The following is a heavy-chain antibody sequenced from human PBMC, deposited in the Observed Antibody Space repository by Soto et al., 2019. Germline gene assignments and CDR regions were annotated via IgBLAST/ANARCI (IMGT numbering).Heavy chain of an antibody. D-gene: IGHD3-22*01. J-gene: IGHJ4*01. CDR1: GSPISSYY. CDR2: VYYTGTT. V-gene: IGHV4-59*08. Sequence: PSETLSLTCTVSGSPISSYYWSWFRQPPGQGLEWVGYVYYTGTTTYSPSLKSRVTISVDASKSQFSLNLRSVTAADTAVYYCGRLGDYYQAFAYWGHGALVPVSS. CDR3: GRLGDYYQAFAY.